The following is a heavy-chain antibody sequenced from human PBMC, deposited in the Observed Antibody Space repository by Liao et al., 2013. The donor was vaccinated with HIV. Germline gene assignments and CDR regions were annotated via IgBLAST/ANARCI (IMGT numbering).Heavy chain of an antibody. J-gene: IGHJ4*02. CDR1: GGSFSGYY. D-gene: IGHD2-21*01. V-gene: IGHV4-34*01. CDR3: ARVGCGGDCSTDY. CDR2: INHSGST. Sequence: QVQLQQWGAGLLKPSETLSLTCAVYGGSFSGYYWSWIRQPPGKGLEWIGEINHSGSTNYNPSLKSRVTISVDTSKNQFSLKLSSVTAADTAVYYCARVGCGGDCSTDYWGQGNPGSPSPQ.